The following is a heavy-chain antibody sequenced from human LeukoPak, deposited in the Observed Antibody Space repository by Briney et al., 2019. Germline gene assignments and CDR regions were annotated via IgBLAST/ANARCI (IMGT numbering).Heavy chain of an antibody. CDR3: ARANYDFWSGYYKGVLNFDY. V-gene: IGHV4-59*08. Sequence: KPSETLSLTCTVSGGSISSYYWSWIRQPPGKGLEWIGYIYYSGSTNYNPSLKSRVTISVDTSKNQFSLKLSSVTAADTAVYYCARANYDFWSGYYKGVLNFDYWGQGTLVTVSS. J-gene: IGHJ4*02. D-gene: IGHD3-3*01. CDR2: IYYSGST. CDR1: GGSISSYY.